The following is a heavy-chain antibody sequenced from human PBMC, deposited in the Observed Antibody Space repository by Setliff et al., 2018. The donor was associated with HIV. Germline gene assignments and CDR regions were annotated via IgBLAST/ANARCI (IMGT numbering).Heavy chain of an antibody. D-gene: IGHD6-19*01. Sequence: GASVKVSCKASGYTFTGYYMHWVRQAPGQGLERMGWINPNSGGTNYAQKFQGRVTMTRDTSISTAYMELSRLRSDDTAVYYCARNSSGWYYSNYYYYGMDVWGQGTTVTVSS. V-gene: IGHV1-2*02. CDR3: ARNSSGWYYSNYYYYGMDV. CDR2: INPNSGGT. J-gene: IGHJ6*02. CDR1: GYTFTGYY.